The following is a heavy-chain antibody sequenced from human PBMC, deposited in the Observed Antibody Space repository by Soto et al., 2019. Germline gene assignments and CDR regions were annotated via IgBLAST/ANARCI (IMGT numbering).Heavy chain of an antibody. CDR3: ARTPGIVAAVSSLSP. Sequence: ASETLSLTCTVSGGSVGISHYYWGWIRQPPGKGLEWIGTIYYSGSTYYNPSLESRVTISVDTSKNQFSLRLSSVTAADTAVYYCARTPGIVAAVSSLSPWGQGTLVTVSS. J-gene: IGHJ5*02. D-gene: IGHD5-12*01. V-gene: IGHV4-39*01. CDR2: IYYSGST. CDR1: GGSVGISHYY.